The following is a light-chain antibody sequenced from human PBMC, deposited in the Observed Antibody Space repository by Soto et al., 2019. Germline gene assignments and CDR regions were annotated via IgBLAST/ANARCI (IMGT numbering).Light chain of an antibody. Sequence: DIVMTQSPLSLPVTPGEPAAISCSSSQSLLQSNGYNYLDWYLQKPGQSPQLLIYFGSYRASGVPDRFSGSWSGKDFTLKIRRVGAEDVGVYYCMQSQQSPPTFGQGTKVEI. CDR3: MQSQQSPPT. CDR2: FGS. V-gene: IGKV2-28*01. CDR1: QSLLQSNGYNY. J-gene: IGKJ1*01.